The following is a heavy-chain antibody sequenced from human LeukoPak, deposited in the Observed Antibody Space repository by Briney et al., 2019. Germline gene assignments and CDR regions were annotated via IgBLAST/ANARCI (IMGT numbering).Heavy chain of an antibody. CDR2: IYYSGST. CDR3: ARRSTVASFDY. Sequence: SETLSLTCTVSGGSISSSSYYWGWIRQPPGKGLEWIGSIYYSGSTYYNPSLKSRVTISVDTSKNQFSLKLSSVTAADTAVYYCARRSTVASFDYWGQGTLVTVSS. J-gene: IGHJ4*02. CDR1: GGSISSSSYY. V-gene: IGHV4-39*01. D-gene: IGHD4-23*01.